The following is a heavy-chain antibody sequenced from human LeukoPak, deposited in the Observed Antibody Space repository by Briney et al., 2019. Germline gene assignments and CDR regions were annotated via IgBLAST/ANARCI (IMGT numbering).Heavy chain of an antibody. CDR2: ISYDGSNK. J-gene: IGHJ3*02. CDR3: ARDPGGNQNGFDI. CDR1: GFTFSSYA. V-gene: IGHV3-30*14. Sequence: GGSLRLSCAASGFTFSSYAMHWVRQAPGKGLEWVAVISYDGSNKYYADSVKDRFTISRDNSKNTLYLQMNSLRAEDTAVYYCARDPGGNQNGFDIWGQGTMVTVSS. D-gene: IGHD3-16*01.